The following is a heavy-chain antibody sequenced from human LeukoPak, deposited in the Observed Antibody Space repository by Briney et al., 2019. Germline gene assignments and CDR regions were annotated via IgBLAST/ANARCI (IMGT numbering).Heavy chain of an antibody. V-gene: IGHV4-59*01. Sequence: SETLSLTCTVSGGSISSYYWSWIRQPPGKGLEWIGYICYSGSTNYNPSLKSRVTISVDTSKNQFSLKLSSVTAADTAVYYCARELAAATFDYWGQGTLVTVSS. CDR3: ARELAAATFDY. CDR2: ICYSGST. CDR1: GGSISSYY. D-gene: IGHD6-13*01. J-gene: IGHJ4*02.